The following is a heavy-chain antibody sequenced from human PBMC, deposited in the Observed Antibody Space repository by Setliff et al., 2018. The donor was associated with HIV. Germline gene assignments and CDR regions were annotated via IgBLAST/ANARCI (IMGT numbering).Heavy chain of an antibody. CDR1: GASFSGYY. D-gene: IGHD5-12*01. CDR2: INHSGST. CDR3: ARRQRYGGYEANWFDP. V-gene: IGHV4-34*01. J-gene: IGHJ5*01. Sequence: SETLSLTCAVYGASFSGYYWSWIRQPPGKGLEWIGEINHSGSTNYNPSLKSRVTISLDKSKNQFSLKLSSVTAADTAVYYCARRQRYGGYEANWFDPWGQGTTVTVSS.